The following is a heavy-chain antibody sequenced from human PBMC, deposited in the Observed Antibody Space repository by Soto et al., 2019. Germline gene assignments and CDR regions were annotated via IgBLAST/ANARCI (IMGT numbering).Heavy chain of an antibody. J-gene: IGHJ4*02. CDR1: GFSLSTSGVG. Sequence: QITLKESGPTLVKPTQTLTLTCTFSGFSLSTSGVGVGWIRQPRGKALEWLALIYWHDDKPYSPSLKSRPTITKDNTKNQVVLTMTTMDSVDTATYYCAHRGLNSGFRSYYFDYWGQGTLVTVSS. CDR3: AHRGLNSGFRSYYFDY. V-gene: IGHV2-5*01. CDR2: IYWHDDK. D-gene: IGHD5-12*01.